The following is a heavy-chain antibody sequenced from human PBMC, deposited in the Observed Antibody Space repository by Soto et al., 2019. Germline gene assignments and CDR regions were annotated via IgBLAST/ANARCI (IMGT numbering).Heavy chain of an antibody. D-gene: IGHD6-13*01. Sequence: GGSLRLSCAASGFTFRHYAMSWVRQGPGTGLEWVSVISGSGDSTYYADSVKGRFTISRDNSKNTLFLQMNSLRAEDTAIYYCAKGEGMASGGVYGATDFWGQGTLVTVSS. V-gene: IGHV3-23*01. J-gene: IGHJ4*02. CDR3: AKGEGMASGGVYGATDF. CDR2: ISGSGDST. CDR1: GFTFRHYA.